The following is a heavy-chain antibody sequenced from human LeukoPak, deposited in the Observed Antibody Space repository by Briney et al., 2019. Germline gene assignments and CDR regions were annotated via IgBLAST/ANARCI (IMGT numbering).Heavy chain of an antibody. CDR3: ARLDVGCSSTSCYFFRFDP. CDR1: GGSISSYY. J-gene: IGHJ5*02. CDR2: IYYSGST. Sequence: PSETLSLTCTVSGGSISSYYWSWIRQPPGKGLEWIGYIYYSGSTNYNPSLKSRVTISVDTSKTQFSLKLSSVTAADTAVYYCARLDVGCSSTSCYFFRFDPWGQGTLVTVSS. D-gene: IGHD2-2*01. V-gene: IGHV4-59*01.